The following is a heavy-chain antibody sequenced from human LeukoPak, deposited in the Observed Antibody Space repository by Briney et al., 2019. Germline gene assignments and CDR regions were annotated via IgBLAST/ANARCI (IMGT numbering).Heavy chain of an antibody. V-gene: IGHV3-23*01. CDR2: ISAGGGDT. D-gene: IGHD3-22*01. J-gene: IGHJ4*02. CDR3: AKSDYYDSSGHPSSFDY. CDR1: GFTFRYYS. Sequence: GGSLRLSCAASGFTFRYYSIRWVRQAPGKGLEWVSAISAGGGDTYYADSVKGRFTISRDNSKNTLYLQMNSLRVEDTAIYYCAKSDYYDSSGHPSSFDYWGQGTLVTVSS.